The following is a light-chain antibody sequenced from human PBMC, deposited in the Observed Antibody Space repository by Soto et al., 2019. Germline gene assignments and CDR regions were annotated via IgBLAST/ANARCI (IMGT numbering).Light chain of an antibody. CDR2: EVS. Sequence: QSALTQPPSASGSPGQSVTISCTGSSSDVGGYNYVSWYQQHPGKAPKLMIYEVSKQASGVHDRLSGSKSGTTASLTVSGLQAEDEADYYCSSYGGSNTVVFGGGTKLTVL. CDR3: SSYGGSNTVV. CDR1: SSDVGGYNY. J-gene: IGLJ2*01. V-gene: IGLV2-8*01.